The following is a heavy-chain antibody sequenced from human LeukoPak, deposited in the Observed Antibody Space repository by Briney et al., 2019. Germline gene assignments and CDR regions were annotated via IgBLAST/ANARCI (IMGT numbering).Heavy chain of an antibody. D-gene: IGHD2-21*01. Sequence: ASVKVSCKASGYTFTDFYMHLLRQAPGQALEWMGWINPKSGGTRYAQRFQGRVTMTRDTSISTSYMEVSRLIYDDTAVYYCAREAGDNAYDVWGQGTMVTVSS. J-gene: IGHJ3*01. CDR1: GYTFTDFY. V-gene: IGHV1-2*02. CDR2: INPKSGGT. CDR3: AREAGDNAYDV.